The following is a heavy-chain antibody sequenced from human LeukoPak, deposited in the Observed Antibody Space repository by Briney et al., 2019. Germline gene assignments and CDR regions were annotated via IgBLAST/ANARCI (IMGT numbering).Heavy chain of an antibody. J-gene: IGHJ2*01. CDR3: ARRGVWYFDL. Sequence: PSETLSLTCTVSGGSISSGSYYWSWIRQPAGKGLEWIGRIYTSGSTNYNPSLKSRVTISVDTSKNQFSLKLSSVTAADTAVYYCARRGVWYFDLWGRGTLVTVSS. CDR1: GGSISSGSYY. CDR2: IYTSGST. V-gene: IGHV4-61*02.